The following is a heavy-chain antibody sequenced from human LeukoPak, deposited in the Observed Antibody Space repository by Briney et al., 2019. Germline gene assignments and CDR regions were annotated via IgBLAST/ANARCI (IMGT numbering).Heavy chain of an antibody. CDR2: ISDYNGNT. V-gene: IGHV1-18*01. CDR1: GYTFSNYG. J-gene: IGHJ4*02. D-gene: IGHD3-22*01. CDR3: ARDGHRMYYYGGSDYHFDY. Sequence: ASVKVSCKASGYTFSNYGISWVRQAPGQGLEWMGWISDYNGNTNYAQKLQGRVTMTTDTSTSTAYMELRSLRSDDTALYYCARDGHRMYYYGGSDYHFDYWGQGTLVTVSS.